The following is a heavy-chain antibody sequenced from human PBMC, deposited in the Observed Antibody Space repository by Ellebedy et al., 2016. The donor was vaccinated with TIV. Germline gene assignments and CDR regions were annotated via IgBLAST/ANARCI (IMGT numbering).Heavy chain of an antibody. J-gene: IGHJ4*02. CDR3: ARTRHLWLQADS. D-gene: IGHD5-18*01. V-gene: IGHV1-2*02. CDR2: INPNSGGT. Sequence: AASVKVSCKASGYNFIDYHMHWVRQAPGQGLEWMGWINPNSGGTNFAQKFQDRVTMSSDASISTAYMELRRLRSDDTAIYYCARTRHLWLQADSWGQGTLVTVSS. CDR1: GYNFIDYH.